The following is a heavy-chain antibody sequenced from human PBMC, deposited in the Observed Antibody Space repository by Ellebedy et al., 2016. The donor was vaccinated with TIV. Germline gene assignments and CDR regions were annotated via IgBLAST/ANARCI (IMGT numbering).Heavy chain of an antibody. CDR3: ARDDYDESGGMDV. CDR1: GFTFSDHY. Sequence: PGGSLRLSCVASGFTFSDHYMGWIRQAPGKGLDWVSYISTVRISTYYADSVKGRFTISRDDAKNSLYLQMNSLRAEDTAVYYCARDDYDESGGMDVWGQGTTVTVSS. J-gene: IGHJ6*02. V-gene: IGHV3-11*01. CDR2: ISTVRIST. D-gene: IGHD4-17*01.